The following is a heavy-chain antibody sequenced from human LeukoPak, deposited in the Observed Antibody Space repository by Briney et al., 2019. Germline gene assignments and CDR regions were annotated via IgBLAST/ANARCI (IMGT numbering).Heavy chain of an antibody. Sequence: GASVKVSCKASGGTFSSYAISWVRQAPGQGLEWMGGIIPIFGTANYAQKFQGRVTITADESTSTAYMELSSLRSEDTAVYYCAILTMITSAPNWFDPWGQGTLVTVSS. CDR2: IIPIFGTA. CDR3: AILTMITSAPNWFDP. D-gene: IGHD3-22*01. CDR1: GGTFSSYA. J-gene: IGHJ5*02. V-gene: IGHV1-69*13.